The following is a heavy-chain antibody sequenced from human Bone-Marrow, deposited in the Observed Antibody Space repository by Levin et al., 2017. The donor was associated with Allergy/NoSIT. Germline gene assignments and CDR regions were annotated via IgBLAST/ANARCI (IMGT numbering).Heavy chain of an antibody. CDR3: AKDKGQWLVEGYGMDV. CDR2: ISWNSGSI. Sequence: LSGGSLRLSCAASGFTFDDYAMHWVRQAPGKGLEWVSGISWNSGSIGYADSVKGRFTISRDNAKNSLYLQMNSLRAEDTALYYCAKDKGQWLVEGYGMDVWGQGTTVTVSS. V-gene: IGHV3-9*01. CDR1: GFTFDDYA. J-gene: IGHJ6*02. D-gene: IGHD6-19*01.